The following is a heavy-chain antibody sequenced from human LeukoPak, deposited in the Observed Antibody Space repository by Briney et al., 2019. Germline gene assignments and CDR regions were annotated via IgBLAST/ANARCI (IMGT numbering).Heavy chain of an antibody. V-gene: IGHV3-23*01. CDR2: ISGSGGTT. CDR1: GFTFSVNA. D-gene: IGHD3-10*01. J-gene: IGHJ3*02. CDR3: AKVLPGGFYAFDI. Sequence: GGSLRLSCAASGFTFSVNAMSWVRQAPGKGLEWVSGISGSGGTTYYADSVKGRFTISRDNSKNALYLQMNSLRVEDTAVYYCAKVLPGGFYAFDIWGQGTMVTVSS.